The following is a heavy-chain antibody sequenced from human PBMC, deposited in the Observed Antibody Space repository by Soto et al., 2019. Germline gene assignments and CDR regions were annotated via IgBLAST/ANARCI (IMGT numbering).Heavy chain of an antibody. CDR2: INPSDGST. CDR3: ARDIQYYDSSGSDY. D-gene: IGHD3-22*01. J-gene: IGHJ4*02. CDR1: GYTFTSYY. Sequence: VKVSCKASGYTFTSYYMHWVRQAPGQGLEWMGIINPSDGSTSYAQNFQGRVTMTTDTSTSTAYMEIRSLRSDDTAVYYCARDIQYYDSSGSDYWGQGTQVTVSS. V-gene: IGHV1-46*01.